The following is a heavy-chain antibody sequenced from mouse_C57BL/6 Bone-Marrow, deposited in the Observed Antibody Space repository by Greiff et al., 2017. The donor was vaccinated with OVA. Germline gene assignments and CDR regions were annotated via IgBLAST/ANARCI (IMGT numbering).Heavy chain of an antibody. CDR2: ISSGSSTI. CDR3: ARGDTYSRDY. Sequence: EVKVVESGGGLVKPGGSLKLSCAASGFTFSDYGMHWVRQAPEKGLEWVAYISSGSSTIYYADTVKGRFTISRDNAKNTLFLQMTSLRAEDTAMYYCARGDTYSRDYWGQGTSVTVSS. J-gene: IGHJ4*01. CDR1: GFTFSDYG. V-gene: IGHV5-17*01.